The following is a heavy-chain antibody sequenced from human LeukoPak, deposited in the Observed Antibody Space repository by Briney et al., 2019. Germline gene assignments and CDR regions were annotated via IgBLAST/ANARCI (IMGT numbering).Heavy chain of an antibody. J-gene: IGHJ4*02. V-gene: IGHV1-2*06. CDR1: GYTFTGYY. CDR2: INPNSGGT. CDR3: ARGGGYYYDSSGYYY. D-gene: IGHD3-22*01. Sequence: ASVKVSCKASGYTFTGYYMHWVRQAPGQGLEWMGRINPNSGGTNYAQKFQGRVTMTRDTSISTAYMELSRLRSDVTAVYYCARGGGYYYDSSGYYYWGQGTLVTVSS.